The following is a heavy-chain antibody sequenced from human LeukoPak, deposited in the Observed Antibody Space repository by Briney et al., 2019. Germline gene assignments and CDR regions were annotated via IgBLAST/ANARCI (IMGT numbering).Heavy chain of an antibody. V-gene: IGHV1-3*01. CDR3: ARGPYDILTGYYGYFDL. CDR1: GYTFTSYA. J-gene: IGHJ2*01. CDR2: INAGNGNT. D-gene: IGHD3-9*01. Sequence: ASVKVSCKASGYTFTSYAMHWVRQAPGQRLEWMGWINAGNGNTKYSQKFQGRVTITRDTSASTAYMELSSLRSEDTAVYYCARGPYDILTGYYGYFDLWGRGTLVTVSS.